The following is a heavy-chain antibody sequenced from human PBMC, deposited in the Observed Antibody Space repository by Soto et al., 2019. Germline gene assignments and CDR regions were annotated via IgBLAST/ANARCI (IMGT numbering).Heavy chain of an antibody. CDR1: GYTFTSYG. CDR2: ISAYNGNT. Sequence: ASVKVSCKASGYTFTSYGISWVRQAPGQGLEWMGWISAYNGNTNYAQKLQGRVTMTTDTSTSTAYMELRSLRSDDTAVYYCARRVGSSRYSYGYGGYYYYGMDVWGQGATVTVSS. D-gene: IGHD5-18*01. V-gene: IGHV1-18*04. J-gene: IGHJ6*02. CDR3: ARRVGSSRYSYGYGGYYYYGMDV.